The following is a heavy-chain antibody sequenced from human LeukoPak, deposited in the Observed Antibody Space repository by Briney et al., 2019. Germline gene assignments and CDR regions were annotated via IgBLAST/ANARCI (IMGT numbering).Heavy chain of an antibody. CDR3: AKTWDPDC. J-gene: IGHJ4*02. CDR1: GFTFSSYG. D-gene: IGHD1-26*01. CDR2: ISYDGSIM. V-gene: IGHV3-30*18. Sequence: PGRSLRLSCSASGFTFSSYGMHWVRQAPGKGLEWVAVISYDGSIMYYADSVKGRITISRDNSKNTLYLQMNSLRAEDTAVYYCAKTWDPDCWGQGTLVTVSS.